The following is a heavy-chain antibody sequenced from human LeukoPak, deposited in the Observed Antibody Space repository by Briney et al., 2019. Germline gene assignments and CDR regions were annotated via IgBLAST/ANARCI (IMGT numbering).Heavy chain of an antibody. CDR1: GGSISSGGYY. V-gene: IGHV4-31*03. D-gene: IGHD3-3*01. Sequence: PSQTLSLTRTVSGGSISSGGYYWSWIRQHPGKGLEWIGYIYYSGSTYYNPSLKSRVTISVDTSKNQFSLKLSSVTAADTAVYYCARAGFWSGYYPYYFDYWGQGTLVTVSS. CDR2: IYYSGST. J-gene: IGHJ4*02. CDR3: ARAGFWSGYYPYYFDY.